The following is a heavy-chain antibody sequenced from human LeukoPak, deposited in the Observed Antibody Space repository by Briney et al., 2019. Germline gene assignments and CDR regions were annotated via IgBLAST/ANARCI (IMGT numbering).Heavy chain of an antibody. V-gene: IGHV3-30*02. CDR3: AKAWSSDDY. J-gene: IGHJ4*02. CDR2: IQPDGNDK. CDR1: GFRFNNHG. Sequence: GSLRLSCAASGFRFNNHGMHWVRQAPGKGLEWVALIQPDGNDKFYADSVKGRFSVSRDNSKNTLYLQLNSLRAEDTAVYYCAKAWSSDDYWGQGTLVTVSS.